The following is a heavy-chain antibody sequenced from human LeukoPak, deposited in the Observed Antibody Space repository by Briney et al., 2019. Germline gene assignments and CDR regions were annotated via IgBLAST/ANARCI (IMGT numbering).Heavy chain of an antibody. CDR2: ISYHGRDK. Sequence: PGGSLRLSCAASGFIFSIYAMHWVRQTPGKGLDWVTVISYHGRDKFYADSVKGRFTISRDSSRNTLSLQMDSLRTEDTAVYYCVRQDCSSGACYLDHWGQGSLVTVSS. CDR1: GFIFSIYA. V-gene: IGHV3-30*04. D-gene: IGHD3-22*01. J-gene: IGHJ4*02. CDR3: VRQDCSSGACYLDH.